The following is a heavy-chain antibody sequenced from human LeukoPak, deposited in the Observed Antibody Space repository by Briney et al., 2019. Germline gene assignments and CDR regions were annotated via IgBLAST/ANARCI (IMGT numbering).Heavy chain of an antibody. D-gene: IGHD2-15*01. CDR2: ISGSISTV. J-gene: IGHJ4*02. Sequence: PGGSLRLSCAASGFTFSTYSMNWVRQAPGKGLEWVSYISGSISTVYYAGSVRGRFTISRDNAKNSLYLQMNSLRDEDTAVYYCARGCSPGTCSPFDYWGQGTLVTVSS. CDR1: GFTFSTYS. V-gene: IGHV3-48*02. CDR3: ARGCSPGTCSPFDY.